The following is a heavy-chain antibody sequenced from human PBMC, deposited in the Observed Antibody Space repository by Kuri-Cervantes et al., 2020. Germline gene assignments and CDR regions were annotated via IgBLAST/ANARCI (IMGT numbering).Heavy chain of an antibody. CDR2: IYYSGST. Sequence: LSCTVSGGSISSYYWGWIRQPPGKGLEWIGSIYYSGSTYYNPSLKSRVTISVDTSKNQFSLKLSSVTAADTAVYYCARLNYYDSSAGGYYYMDVWGKGTTVTVSS. D-gene: IGHD3-22*01. J-gene: IGHJ6*03. V-gene: IGHV4-39*07. CDR3: ARLNYYDSSAGGYYYMDV. CDR1: GGSISSYY.